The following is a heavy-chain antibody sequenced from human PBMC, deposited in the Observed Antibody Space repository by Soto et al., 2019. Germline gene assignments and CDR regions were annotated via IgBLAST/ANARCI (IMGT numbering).Heavy chain of an antibody. CDR3: ARGTGTTVVYFDY. V-gene: IGHV3-11*01. J-gene: IGHJ4*02. D-gene: IGHD1-7*01. Sequence: KTGGSLRLSCAASGFTFIHYYMSWIRQAPGNGQARVSYISRICSNIYSASSVKCRFTISRDNAKNSLYLQMNSLRADDTAVYYCARGTGTTVVYFDYWGQGTLVTVSS. CDR2: ISRICSNI. CDR1: GFTFIHYY.